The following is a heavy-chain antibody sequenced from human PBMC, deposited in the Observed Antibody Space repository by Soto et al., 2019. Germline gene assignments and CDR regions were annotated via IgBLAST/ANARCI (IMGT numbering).Heavy chain of an antibody. CDR1: GFTFSSYG. D-gene: IGHD2-15*01. CDR3: AKERRGYCSGGSCYLGRYFDL. V-gene: IGHV3-30*18. J-gene: IGHJ2*01. Sequence: QVQVVESGGGVVQPGRSLRLSCAASGFTFSSYGMHWVRQAPGKGLEWVAVISYDGSNKYYEDSVKGRFTISRDNSKNTLYLQMNSLRAEDTAVYYCAKERRGYCSGGSCYLGRYFDLWGRGTLVTVSS. CDR2: ISYDGSNK.